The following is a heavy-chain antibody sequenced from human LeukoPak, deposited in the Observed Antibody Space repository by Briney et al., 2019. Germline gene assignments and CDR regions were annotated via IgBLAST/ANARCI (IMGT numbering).Heavy chain of an antibody. V-gene: IGHV1-69*05. Sequence: GASVKVSCKASGGTFSSYAISWVRQAPGQGLEWMGGIIPIFGTANYAQKFQGRVTITTDESTSTAYMELSSLRSEDTAVYYCASCYDSSGYSCSFDPWGRGTLVTVSS. J-gene: IGHJ5*02. CDR1: GGTFSSYA. CDR2: IIPIFGTA. D-gene: IGHD3-22*01. CDR3: ASCYDSSGYSCSFDP.